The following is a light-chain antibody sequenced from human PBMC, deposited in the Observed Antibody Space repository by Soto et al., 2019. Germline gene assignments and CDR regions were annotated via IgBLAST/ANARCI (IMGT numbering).Light chain of an antibody. CDR2: LGS. CDR3: QQYGSSPLT. Sequence: DILMTQSPLSLPVTPGGPASISCRSSQSLLQSNGHNYLDWYMQKPGQSPQLMIYLGSNRASGVPDRFSGSGSGTDFTLTISRLEPEDVAVYYCQQYGSSPLTLGGGTKVDI. CDR1: QSLLQSNGHNY. J-gene: IGKJ4*01. V-gene: IGKV2-28*01.